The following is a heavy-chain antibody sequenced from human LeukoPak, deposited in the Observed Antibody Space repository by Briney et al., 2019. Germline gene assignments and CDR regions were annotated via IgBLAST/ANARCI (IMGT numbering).Heavy chain of an antibody. CDR1: GYTFTSYD. V-gene: IGHV1-8*01. Sequence: ASVKVSCKASGYTFTSYDINWVRQATGQGLEWMGWMNPNSGNTGYAQKFRGRVTMTRNTSISTAYMELSSLRSEDTAVYYCARHSGWYDYYGMDVWGQGTTVTVSS. D-gene: IGHD6-19*01. CDR3: ARHSGWYDYYGMDV. J-gene: IGHJ6*02. CDR2: MNPNSGNT.